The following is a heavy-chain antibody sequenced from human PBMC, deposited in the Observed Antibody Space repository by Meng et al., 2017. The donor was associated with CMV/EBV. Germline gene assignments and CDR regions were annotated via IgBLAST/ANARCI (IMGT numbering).Heavy chain of an antibody. J-gene: IGHJ6*02. CDR1: GSTSDDYG. D-gene: IGHD2-2*01. CDR3: ARGVGNIVVVPAATYGMDV. V-gene: IGHV3-20*04. Sequence: AFLKISCAASGSTSDDYGMSWVRPAPGKGLEWVSGINWNGGSTGYADSVKGRFTISRDNAKNSLYLQMNSLRAEDTALYYCARGVGNIVVVPAATYGMDVWGQGTTVTVSS. CDR2: INWNGGST.